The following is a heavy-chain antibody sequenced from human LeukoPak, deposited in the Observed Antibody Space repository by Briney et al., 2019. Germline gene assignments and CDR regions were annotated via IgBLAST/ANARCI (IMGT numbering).Heavy chain of an antibody. CDR1: AYTFSGYY. Sequence: ASVKVSCKASAYTFSGYYIHWVRQAPGQGLEWMGWINFNSGGKIFAEKFQDRVTMARDTSISTAYMELSRLRSDDTAVYYCARXXXSGSMGXXXWGQGXLXTVX. CDR3: ARXXXSGSMGXXX. D-gene: IGHD5-12*01. CDR2: INFNSGGK. V-gene: IGHV1-2*02. J-gene: IGHJ4*02.